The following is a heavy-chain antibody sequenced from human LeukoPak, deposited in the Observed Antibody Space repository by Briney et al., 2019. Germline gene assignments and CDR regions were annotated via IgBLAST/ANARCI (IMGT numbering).Heavy chain of an antibody. V-gene: IGHV1-69*01. CDR3: ARWGRENWFDP. J-gene: IGHJ5*02. CDR2: IIPIFGTA. CDR1: GGTFSSYA. Sequence: VASVKVSCKASGGTFSSYAISCVRQAPGQGLEWRGGIIPIFGTANYAQKFQGRVTITADESTRTAYMELSSLRCEDTAVYYCARWGRENWFDPWGQGTLVTVSS. D-gene: IGHD3-16*01.